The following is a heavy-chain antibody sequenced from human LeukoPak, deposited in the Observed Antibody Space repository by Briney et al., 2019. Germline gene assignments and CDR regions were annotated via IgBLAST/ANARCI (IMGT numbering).Heavy chain of an antibody. J-gene: IGHJ3*02. Sequence: TGGSLRLSCAASGFTFSSYGMHWVRQAPGKGLEWVAFIRYDGSNKYYADSVKGRFTISRDNSKNTLYLQMNSLRAEDTAVYYCAKDDKGLRYFWGPAGDAFDIWGQGTMVTVSS. CDR1: GFTFSSYG. V-gene: IGHV3-30*02. D-gene: IGHD3-9*01. CDR2: IRYDGSNK. CDR3: AKDDKGLRYFWGPAGDAFDI.